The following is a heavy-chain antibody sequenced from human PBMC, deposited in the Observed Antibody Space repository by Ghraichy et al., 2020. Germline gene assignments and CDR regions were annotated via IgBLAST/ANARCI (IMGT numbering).Heavy chain of an antibody. CDR1: GGSINNYNYY. V-gene: IGHV4-39*01. Sequence: SETLSLTCTVSGGSINNYNYYWGWIRQPPGRGLEWIGTISYGGNTYYNPSLKSRVTMSVDTSKNHFSLKLTSVTAADTAVYYCARQDNYDSGKTRRYYFDYWGQGALVTVSS. D-gene: IGHD3-10*01. CDR3: ARQDNYDSGKTRRYYFDY. CDR2: ISYGGNT. J-gene: IGHJ4*02.